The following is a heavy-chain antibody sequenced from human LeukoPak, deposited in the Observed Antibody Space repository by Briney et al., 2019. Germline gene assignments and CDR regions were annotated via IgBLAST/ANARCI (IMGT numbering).Heavy chain of an antibody. Sequence: PSETLSLTCTVSGGSISSYYWSWIRQPPGKGLEWIGYIYYSGSTNYNPSLKSRVTISVDTSKNQFSLKLSSVTAADTAVDYCARGEGYSSGWYLYYFDDWGQGALVTVAS. V-gene: IGHV4-59*01. CDR1: GGSISSYY. CDR3: ARGEGYSSGWYLYYFDD. CDR2: IYYSGST. D-gene: IGHD6-19*01. J-gene: IGHJ4*02.